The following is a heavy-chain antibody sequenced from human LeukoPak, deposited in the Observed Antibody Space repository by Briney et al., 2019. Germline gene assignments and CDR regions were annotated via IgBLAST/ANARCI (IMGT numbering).Heavy chain of an antibody. D-gene: IGHD3-10*01. CDR2: ISYDGSNK. Sequence: PGGSLRLSCAASGFTFSSYGMHWVRQAPGKGLEWVAVISYDGSNKYYADSVKGRFTISRDNSKNTLYLQMNSLRAEDTAVYYCAKAILFMVRGGDFDYWGQGTLVTVSS. J-gene: IGHJ4*02. CDR3: AKAILFMVRGGDFDY. V-gene: IGHV3-30*18. CDR1: GFTFSSYG.